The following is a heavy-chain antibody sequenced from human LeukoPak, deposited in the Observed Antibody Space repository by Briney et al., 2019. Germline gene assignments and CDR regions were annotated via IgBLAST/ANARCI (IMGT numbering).Heavy chain of an antibody. CDR3: ASFPGLIPS. D-gene: IGHD2-2*02. J-gene: IGHJ5*02. CDR2: INSDGSNT. V-gene: IGHV3-74*01. Sequence: PGGSLRLSCTASGFTFGDYAMSWVRQAPGKGLVWVSHINSDGSNTDYADSVKGRFTISRDNAKNTLYLQMNSLRAEDTAVYYCASFPGLIPSWGQGTLVTVSS. CDR1: GFTFGDYA.